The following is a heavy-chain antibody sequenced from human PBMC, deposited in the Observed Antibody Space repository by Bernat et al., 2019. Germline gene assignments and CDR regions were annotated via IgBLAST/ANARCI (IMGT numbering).Heavy chain of an antibody. CDR1: GGTFSSYA. V-gene: IGHV1-69*01. Sequence: QVQLVQSGAEVKKPGSSVKVSCKASGGTFSSYAISWVRQAPGQGLEWMGGIIPIFGTANYAQKFQGRVTITADESTSTAYMDLSSLRSEDTAVYYCARPLKRGDSYYFDYWGQGTLVTVSS. J-gene: IGHJ4*02. CDR2: IIPIFGTA. CDR3: ARPLKRGDSYYFDY. D-gene: IGHD3-16*01.